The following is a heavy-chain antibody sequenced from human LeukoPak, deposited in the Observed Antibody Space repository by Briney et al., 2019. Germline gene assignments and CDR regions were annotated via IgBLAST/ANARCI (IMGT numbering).Heavy chain of an antibody. CDR1: GFTFSSYW. J-gene: IGHJ6*02. V-gene: IGHV3-23*01. D-gene: IGHD4-17*01. Sequence: TGGSLRLSCAASGFTFSSYWMHWVRQAPGKGLVWVSAISGSSGSTYYADSVKGRFTISRDNSKNTLYLQMNSLRAEDTAVYYCRAVTTSLGMDVWGQGTTVTVSS. CDR2: ISGSSGST. CDR3: RAVTTSLGMDV.